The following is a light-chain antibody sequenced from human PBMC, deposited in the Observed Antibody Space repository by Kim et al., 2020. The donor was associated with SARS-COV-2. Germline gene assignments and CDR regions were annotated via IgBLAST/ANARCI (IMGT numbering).Light chain of an antibody. CDR1: QDISSS. J-gene: IGKJ4*01. Sequence: GDRVTITCRASQDISSSLVWYQQKPGKAPELLIYGASTLQSGVPSRFSGSGSGTEFTLTIGSLQPEDLATYYCQQFSSYPRTFGGGTKG. CDR3: QQFSSYPRT. V-gene: IGKV1-9*01. CDR2: GAS.